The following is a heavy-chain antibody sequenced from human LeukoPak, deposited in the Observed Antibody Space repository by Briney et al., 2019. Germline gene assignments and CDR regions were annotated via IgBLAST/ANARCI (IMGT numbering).Heavy chain of an antibody. Sequence: GGSLRLSCAASGFTFSSYAMSWVRQAPGKGLDWVSAISGSGSTTYYADSVKGRFTISRDKSKNTLYLQMNSLRAEDTAVYYCARDRGYYDSRGYGTLDYWGQGTLVTVSS. V-gene: IGHV3-23*01. CDR3: ARDRGYYDSRGYGTLDY. D-gene: IGHD3-22*01. CDR1: GFTFSSYA. J-gene: IGHJ4*02. CDR2: ISGSGSTT.